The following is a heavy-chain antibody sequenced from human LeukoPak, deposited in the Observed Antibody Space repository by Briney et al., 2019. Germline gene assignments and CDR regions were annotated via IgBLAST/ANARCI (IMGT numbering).Heavy chain of an antibody. Sequence: PGGPLRLSCAATGFTFSSYAMLCVREAPGRGLEWVAVISYDGSNIYDADSVKGRFTISRDNSKNTLYLQMNSRRAEDTAVYYCARSRASDIVVAPAAFDPWGQGTLVTVSS. D-gene: IGHD2-2*01. CDR3: ARSRASDIVVAPAAFDP. V-gene: IGHV3-30*04. CDR2: ISYDGSNI. CDR1: GFTFSSYA. J-gene: IGHJ5*02.